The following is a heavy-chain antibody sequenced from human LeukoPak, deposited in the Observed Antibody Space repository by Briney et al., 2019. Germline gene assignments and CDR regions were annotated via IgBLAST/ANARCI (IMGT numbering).Heavy chain of an antibody. CDR2: IYTSGST. D-gene: IGHD6-13*01. J-gene: IGHJ4*02. Sequence: SETLSLTCTVSGGSISSYYWSWIRLPAGKGLEWIGRIYTSGSTNYNPSLKSRVTMSVDTSKNQFSLKLSSVTAADTAVYYCASGVWHSSSWYGTNYWGQGTLVTVSS. CDR1: GGSISSYY. V-gene: IGHV4-4*07. CDR3: ASGVWHSSSWYGTNY.